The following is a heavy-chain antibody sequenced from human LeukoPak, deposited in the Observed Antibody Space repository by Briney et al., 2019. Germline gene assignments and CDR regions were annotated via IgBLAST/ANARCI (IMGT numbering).Heavy chain of an antibody. CDR3: ARIRLPCRARFLQWFDY. CDR2: IDWDDAK. J-gene: IGHJ5*01. D-gene: IGHD3-3*01. Sequence: RWSGRGPPTPTRTPTLSSILSGFSHTTRGMCVSWIRQPPGKALAWLARIDWDDAKYYSTSLKTRLTISKDTSKNQVVLTTTNLDPEDSGTYDWARIRLPCRARFLQWFDYWGQGTLVTVSS. CDR1: GFSHTTRGMC. V-gene: IGHV2-70*11.